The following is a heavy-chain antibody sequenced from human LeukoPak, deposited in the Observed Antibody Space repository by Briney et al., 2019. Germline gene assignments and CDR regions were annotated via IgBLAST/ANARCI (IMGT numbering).Heavy chain of an antibody. CDR3: ARPPYYYDSSGYYYGASDI. CDR2: IYHSGST. Sequence: PSETLSLTCTVSGGSISSSSYYWGWIRQPPGKGLEWIGSIYHSGSTYYNPSLKSRVTISIDTSNNHFSLNLSSVTAADTAVYFCARPPYYYDSSGYYYGASDIWGQGTMVTVSS. CDR1: GGSISSSSYY. V-gene: IGHV4-39*07. J-gene: IGHJ3*02. D-gene: IGHD3-22*01.